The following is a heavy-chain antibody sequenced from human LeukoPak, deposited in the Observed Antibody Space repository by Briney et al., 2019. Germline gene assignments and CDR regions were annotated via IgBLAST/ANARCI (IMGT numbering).Heavy chain of an antibody. CDR1: GFPFSSYS. V-gene: IGHV3-48*04. D-gene: IGHD3-22*01. CDR3: AREDYDSSGYYYFDY. CDR2: ISSSSSTI. J-gene: IGHJ4*02. Sequence: GSLRLSCAASGFPFSSYSMNWVRQAPGKGLEWVSYISSSSSTIYYADSVKGRFTISRDNAKNSLYLQMNSLRAEDTAVYYCAREDYDSSGYYYFDYWGQGTLVTVSS.